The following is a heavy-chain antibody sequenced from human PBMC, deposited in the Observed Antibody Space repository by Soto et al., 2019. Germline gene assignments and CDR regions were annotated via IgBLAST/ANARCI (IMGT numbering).Heavy chain of an antibody. V-gene: IGHV4-34*01. D-gene: IGHD1-1*01. CDR3: ARGFRVPHYFDY. CDR2: INHSGST. CDR1: GGSFSGYY. Sequence: SETLSLTCAVYGGSFSGYYWSWIRQPPGKGLEWIGEINHSGSTNYNPSQKSRVNISEDTSKNQFSQKLSSVTAADTAVYYCARGFRVPHYFDYWGQGTLVTVSS. J-gene: IGHJ4*02.